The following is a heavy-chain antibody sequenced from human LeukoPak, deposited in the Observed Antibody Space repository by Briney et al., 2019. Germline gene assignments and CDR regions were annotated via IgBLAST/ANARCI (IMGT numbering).Heavy chain of an antibody. CDR3: ARTIFSSWGYYYYMDV. V-gene: IGHV4-59*01. CDR1: GGSITTDY. CDR2: ISYSGNT. Sequence: PSETLSLTCSVSGGSITTDYWSWIRQPPGKGLEYIGYISYSGNTNYNPSLKSRVTISADTSKNQFSLNLYSMTAADTAVYYCARTIFSSWGYYYYMDVWGKGTTVTVSS. D-gene: IGHD6-13*01. J-gene: IGHJ6*03.